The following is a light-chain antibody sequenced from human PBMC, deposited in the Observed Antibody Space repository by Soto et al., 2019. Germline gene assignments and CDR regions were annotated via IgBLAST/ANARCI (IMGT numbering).Light chain of an antibody. CDR3: MQPLQSWT. CDR2: DAS. J-gene: IGKJ1*01. CDR1: QSISRW. V-gene: IGKV1-5*01. Sequence: DIQMTQSPSTLSASVGDRVSITCRASQSISRWLAWYQQKPGEAPKLLIYDASAFPRGVPSRFSGSGSGTDFTLKISRVEAEDVGVYYCMQPLQSWTFGQGTKVDIK.